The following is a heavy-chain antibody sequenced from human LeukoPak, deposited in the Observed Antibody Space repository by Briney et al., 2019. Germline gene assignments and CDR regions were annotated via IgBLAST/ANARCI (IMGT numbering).Heavy chain of an antibody. J-gene: IGHJ4*02. CDR1: GSTFINHP. CDR2: IAYDGNNK. Sequence: GGPLGLSLAPPGSTFINHPIHWFAQPPAKGQNGWKFIAYDGNNKYYADSVKGRFTISRDNSKNTLYLQMNSLRTEDTAVFYCARAPDSSGYYAPLDHWGQGTLVTVSS. D-gene: IGHD3-22*01. V-gene: IGHV3-30*01. CDR3: ARAPDSSGYYAPLDH.